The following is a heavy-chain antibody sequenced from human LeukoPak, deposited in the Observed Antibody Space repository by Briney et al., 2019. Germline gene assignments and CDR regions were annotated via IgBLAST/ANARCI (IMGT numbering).Heavy chain of an antibody. Sequence: GGSLRLSCAASGFTFSSYAMSWIRQAPGEGLEWVSTISGSGDSTYYADSVKGRFTISRDNSKNTLYLQMNSLRGEDTAVYYCVKSRYGAATGRGNWFDPWGQGTLVTVSS. D-gene: IGHD6-13*01. V-gene: IGHV3-23*01. CDR1: GFTFSSYA. CDR2: ISGSGDST. J-gene: IGHJ5*02. CDR3: VKSRYGAATGRGNWFDP.